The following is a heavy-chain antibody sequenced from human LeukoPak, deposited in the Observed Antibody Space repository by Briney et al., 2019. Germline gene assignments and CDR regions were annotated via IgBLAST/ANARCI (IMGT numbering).Heavy chain of an antibody. J-gene: IGHJ4*02. V-gene: IGHV4-38-2*02. D-gene: IGHD3-22*01. Sequence: SETLSLTCTVSGYSISTLSNWGWIRQSPGKGLEWVASIYHGGSTYYNPSLRGRVSISMDTSKNQISLTLTSVTAADTAVYYCAREKALMDHYDFSGYDWEYWGQGSLVIVSS. CDR3: AREKALMDHYDFSGYDWEY. CDR1: GYSISTLSN. CDR2: IYHGGST.